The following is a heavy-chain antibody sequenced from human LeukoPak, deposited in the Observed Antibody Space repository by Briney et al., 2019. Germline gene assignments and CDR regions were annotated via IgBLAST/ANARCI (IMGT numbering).Heavy chain of an antibody. CDR1: GYSISSGYY. Sequence: KASETLSLTCTVSGYSISSGYYWGWIRQPPGKGLEWIGYINSDGSANYNPSLKSRVTISLDTPKNQFSLELSSVTAADTAVYYCAELGITMIGGVWGKGTTVTISS. J-gene: IGHJ6*04. CDR3: AELGITMIGGV. D-gene: IGHD3-10*02. CDR2: INSDGSA. V-gene: IGHV4-61*01.